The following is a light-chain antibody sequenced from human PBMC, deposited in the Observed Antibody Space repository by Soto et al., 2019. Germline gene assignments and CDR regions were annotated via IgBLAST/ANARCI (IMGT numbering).Light chain of an antibody. J-gene: IGKJ4*01. CDR2: DAS. Sequence: DIQLTQSPSFLSASVGDRVTITCRASQGINTYLAWYQQKPGKAPKVLIYDASKLHSGVPSRFSGSGSGTELTLTISSLQPEDFATYFCQQLNTYSSFGGGTKVEIK. V-gene: IGKV1-9*01. CDR3: QQLNTYSS. CDR1: QGINTY.